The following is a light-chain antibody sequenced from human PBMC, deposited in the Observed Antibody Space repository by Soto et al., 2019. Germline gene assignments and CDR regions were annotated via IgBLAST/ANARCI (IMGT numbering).Light chain of an antibody. CDR3: QQYNSYPIT. Sequence: AILMTQSPSSLSSSTGDIFTITCRASQGISSYLAWYQQKPGKAPKLLIYDASSLESGVPSRFSGSGSGTEFTLTISSLQPDDFATYYCQQYNSYPITFGQGTRLEIK. CDR2: DAS. J-gene: IGKJ5*01. CDR1: QGISSY. V-gene: IGKV1-8*01.